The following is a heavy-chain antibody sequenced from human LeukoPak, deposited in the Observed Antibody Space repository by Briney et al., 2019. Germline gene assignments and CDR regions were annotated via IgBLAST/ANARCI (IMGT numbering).Heavy chain of an antibody. CDR3: AKGPFGVTFGGVIAHFDY. J-gene: IGHJ4*02. CDR2: ISWNSGSI. Sequence: GRSLRLSCAASGFTFDDYAMHWVRQAPGKGLEWVSGISWNSGSIGYADSVKGRFTISRDNAKNSLYLQMNSLRAEDTALYYCAKGPFGVTFGGVIAHFDYWGQGTLVTASS. V-gene: IGHV3-9*01. CDR1: GFTFDDYA. D-gene: IGHD3-16*02.